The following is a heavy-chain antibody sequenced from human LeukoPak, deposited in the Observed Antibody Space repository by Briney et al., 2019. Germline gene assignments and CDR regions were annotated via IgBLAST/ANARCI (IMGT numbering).Heavy chain of an antibody. V-gene: IGHV4-34*01. D-gene: IGHD1-1*01. CDR2: INHSGST. J-gene: IGHJ6*03. CDR3: ARLYWRYMDV. Sequence: SETLSLTCAVYGGSFSGYHWSWIRQPPGKGLEWIGEINHSGSTNYDPSLKSQVTISVDTSKIQFSLKLSSVTAADTAVYYCARLYWRYMDVWGKGTTVTVSS. CDR1: GGSFSGYH.